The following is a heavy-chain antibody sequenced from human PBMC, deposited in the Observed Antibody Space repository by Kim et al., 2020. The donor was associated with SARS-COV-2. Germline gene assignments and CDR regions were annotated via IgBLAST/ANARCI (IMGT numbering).Heavy chain of an antibody. CDR2: IYPGDSET. CDR3: ARPLNGYDWNDFDI. J-gene: IGHJ3*02. CDR1: GYSFTNYW. Sequence: GESLKISCKASGYSFTNYWIAWVRQMPGKGLEWMGLIYPGDSETRYSPSFQGQVTLSADKSIATAYLQWGNLKASDSALYYCARPLNGYDWNDFDIWGQGTLVTVSS. D-gene: IGHD5-12*01. V-gene: IGHV5-51*01.